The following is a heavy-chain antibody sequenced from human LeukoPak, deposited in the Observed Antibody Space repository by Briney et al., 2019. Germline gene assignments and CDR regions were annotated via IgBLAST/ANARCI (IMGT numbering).Heavy chain of an antibody. D-gene: IGHD3-22*01. CDR1: GGSISSSSYY. Sequence: PSETLSLTCTVSGGSISSSSYYWGWIRQPPGKGLEWIGSIYYSGSTYYNPSLKSRVTISVDTSKNQFSLKLSSVTAADTAVYYCARDYYDSSGYYQGAFDIWGQGTMVTVSS. CDR3: ARDYYDSSGYYQGAFDI. V-gene: IGHV4-39*07. CDR2: IYYSGST. J-gene: IGHJ3*02.